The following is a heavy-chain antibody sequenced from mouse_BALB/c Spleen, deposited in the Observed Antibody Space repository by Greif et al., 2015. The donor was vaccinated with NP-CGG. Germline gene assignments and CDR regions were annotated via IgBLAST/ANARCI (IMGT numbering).Heavy chain of an antibody. CDR3: TGRGYDYEGWYSDV. Sequence: VQLQQSGAELVKPGASVKLSCKASGYTFTSYYMYWVKQRPGQGLEWIGGINPSNGGTNFNEKFKSKATLTVDKSSSTAYMQLSSLTSEDSAVYYCTGRGYDYEGWYSDVWGAGTTVPVSS. CDR2: INPSNGGT. CDR1: GYTFTSYY. V-gene: IGHV1S81*02. J-gene: IGHJ1*01. D-gene: IGHD2-4*01.